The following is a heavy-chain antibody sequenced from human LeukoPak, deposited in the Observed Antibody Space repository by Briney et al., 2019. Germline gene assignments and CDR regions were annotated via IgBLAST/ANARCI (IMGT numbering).Heavy chain of an antibody. CDR1: GFTFSTFG. Sequence: GRSLRLSCAASGFTFSTFGLHWVRQAPGKGLEWVAVISYDGNEKHYADSVKGRFTISRDNAKNSLYLQMNSLRAEDTAVYYCAELGITMIGGVWGKGTTVTISS. D-gene: IGHD3-10*02. CDR2: ISYDGNEK. CDR3: AELGITMIGGV. J-gene: IGHJ6*04. V-gene: IGHV3-30*18.